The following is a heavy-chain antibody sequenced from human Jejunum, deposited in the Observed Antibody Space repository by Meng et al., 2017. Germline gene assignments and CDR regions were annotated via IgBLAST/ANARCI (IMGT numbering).Heavy chain of an antibody. CDR2: IVPNSGGT. CDR1: GYTFTDYY. Sequence: ASVKVSCKASGYTFTDYYLHWVRQAPGQGLEWMGWIVPNSGGTNYAQKFQGRVTMTRDTSISTAYMELTSLTSDDTAVYFCARTWDQDSGSYFGYWGQGARVTCSS. V-gene: IGHV1-2*02. J-gene: IGHJ4*02. CDR3: ARTWDQDSGSYFGY. D-gene: IGHD1-26*01.